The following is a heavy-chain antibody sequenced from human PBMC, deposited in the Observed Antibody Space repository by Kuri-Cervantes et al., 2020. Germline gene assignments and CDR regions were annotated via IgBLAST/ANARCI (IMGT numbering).Heavy chain of an antibody. D-gene: IGHD6-19*01. CDR3: ATSVQWLAPFDY. CDR1: GGSISSYY. V-gene: IGHV4-4*07. Sequence: GSLRLSCTVSGGSISSYYWNWIRQPAGKGLEWIGRIYTSGSTNYNPSLKSRVTISVDMSKNQFSLRLNSVTATDTAVYYCATSVQWLAPFDYWGQGTLVTVSS. J-gene: IGHJ4*02. CDR2: IYTSGST.